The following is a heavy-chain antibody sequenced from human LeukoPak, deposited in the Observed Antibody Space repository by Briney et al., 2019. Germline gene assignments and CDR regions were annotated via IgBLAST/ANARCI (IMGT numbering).Heavy chain of an antibody. Sequence: PGGSLRLSCAASGFTVSINYVSWVREAPGKGLEWVSSISSSSSYIYYADSVKGRFTISRDNAKNSLYLQMNSLRAEDTAVYYCARGDYYMDVWGKGTTVTVSS. V-gene: IGHV3-21*01. J-gene: IGHJ6*03. CDR3: ARGDYYMDV. D-gene: IGHD1-26*01. CDR2: ISSSSSYI. CDR1: GFTVSINY.